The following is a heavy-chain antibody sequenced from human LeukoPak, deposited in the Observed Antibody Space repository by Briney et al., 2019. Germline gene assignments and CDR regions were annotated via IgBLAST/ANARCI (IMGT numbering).Heavy chain of an antibody. J-gene: IGHJ3*02. CDR3: ARDSQAFDI. Sequence: GGSLRLSCAASGFSFSDYYMSWIPQAPGKGLEWVSFISRSISHYADSVRGRFTISRDNAKSSLYLQMNSLRAEDTAVYYCARDSQAFDIWGQGTVVTVSS. CDR2: ISRSIS. CDR1: GFSFSDYY. V-gene: IGHV3-11*05.